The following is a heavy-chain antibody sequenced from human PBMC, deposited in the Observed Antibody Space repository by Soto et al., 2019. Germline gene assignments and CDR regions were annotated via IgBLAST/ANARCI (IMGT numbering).Heavy chain of an antibody. CDR2: IKSKTDGGTT. V-gene: IGHV3-15*01. Sequence: KLGGSLRLSCAASGFTFSNAWMSWVRQAPGKGLEWVGRIKSKTDGGTTDYAAPVKGRFTISRDDSKNTLYLQMNSLKTEDTAVYYCTTAMGYCSSTSCYITSGWSDGTFDIWGQGTMVTVSS. CDR1: GFTFSNAW. J-gene: IGHJ3*02. D-gene: IGHD2-2*02. CDR3: TTAMGYCSSTSCYITSGWSDGTFDI.